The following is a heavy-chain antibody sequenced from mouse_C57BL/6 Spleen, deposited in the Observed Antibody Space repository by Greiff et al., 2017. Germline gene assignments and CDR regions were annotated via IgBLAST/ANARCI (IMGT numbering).Heavy chain of an antibody. J-gene: IGHJ1*03. CDR3: AAYYGSSPYWYFDV. CDR1: GYTFTDYY. D-gene: IGHD1-1*01. V-gene: IGHV1-26*01. CDR2: INPNNGGT. Sequence: EVQLQQSGPELVKPGASVKISCKASGYTFTDYYMNWVKQSHGKSLEWIGDINPNNGGTSYNQKFKGKATLTVDKSSSTAYMELRSLTSEDSAVYYCAAYYGSSPYWYFDVWGTETTVTVSS.